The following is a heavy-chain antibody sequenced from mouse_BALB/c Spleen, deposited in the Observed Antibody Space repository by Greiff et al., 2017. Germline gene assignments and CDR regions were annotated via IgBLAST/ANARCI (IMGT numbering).Heavy chain of an antibody. CDR3: ARQDGSAWFAY. Sequence: EVQLVESGGGLVKPGGSLKLSCAASGFTFSSYAMSWVRQTPEKRLEWVATISSGGSYTYYPDSVKGRFTISRDNAKNTLYLQMSSLRSEDTAMYYCARQDGSAWFAYWGQGTLVTVSA. D-gene: IGHD2-3*01. CDR1: GFTFSSYA. CDR2: ISSGGSYT. V-gene: IGHV5-9-3*01. J-gene: IGHJ3*01.